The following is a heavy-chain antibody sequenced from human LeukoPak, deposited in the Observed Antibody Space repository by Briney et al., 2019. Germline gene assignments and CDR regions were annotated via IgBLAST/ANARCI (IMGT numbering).Heavy chain of an antibody. Sequence: SETLSLTCAVYGGSFSGYYWSWIRQPPGKGLEWIGEINHSGSTNYNPSLKSRVIISVDTSKNQFSLKLSSVTAADTAVYYCAREAPYGSGSYYNGPFDYWGQGTLVTVSS. CDR3: AREAPYGSGSYYNGPFDY. D-gene: IGHD3-10*01. CDR1: GGSFSGYY. V-gene: IGHV4-34*01. J-gene: IGHJ4*02. CDR2: INHSGST.